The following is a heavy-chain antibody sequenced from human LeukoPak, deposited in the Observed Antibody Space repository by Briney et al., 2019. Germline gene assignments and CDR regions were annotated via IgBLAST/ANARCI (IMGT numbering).Heavy chain of an antibody. J-gene: IGHJ4*02. CDR1: GFTFSTYA. CDR3: AKISGGGGTGYFDY. V-gene: IGHV3-23*01. D-gene: IGHD3-10*01. Sequence: PGGSLRLSCAASGFTFSTYAMSWVRQAPGKGLEWVSAISGSGGSTYYADSVKGRFTISRDNSKNTLYLQMNSLRAEDTAVYYCAKISGGGGTGYFDYWGQGTLVTVSS. CDR2: ISGSGGST.